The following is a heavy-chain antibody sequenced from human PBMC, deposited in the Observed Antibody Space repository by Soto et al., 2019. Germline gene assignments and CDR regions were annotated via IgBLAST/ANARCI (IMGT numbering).Heavy chain of an antibody. D-gene: IGHD4-17*01. CDR3: ARAYGDYVSDFDY. CDR2: IGGRDINT. V-gene: IGHV3-23*01. J-gene: IGHJ4*02. Sequence: GGSLRLSCAASGFTFHSHAMNWVRQAPGKGLEWVSAIGGRDINTFYADSAKGRFTISRDNSKNTLYLQMNSLRAEDTAVYYCARAYGDYVSDFDYWGQGTLVTVSS. CDR1: GFTFHSHA.